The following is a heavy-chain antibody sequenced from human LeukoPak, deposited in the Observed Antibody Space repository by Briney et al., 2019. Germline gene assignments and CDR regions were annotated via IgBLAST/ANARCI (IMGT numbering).Heavy chain of an antibody. CDR2: INPSGGST. CDR3: ARGPVIGGHSSSSAWYFDL. CDR1: GYTFTSDY. J-gene: IGHJ2*01. D-gene: IGHD6-6*01. Sequence: ASVKGSCEASGYTFTSDYMHWVRQTPGQELEWMGIINPSGGSTGYAQKFQGRVTMTRDTSTSTVYMELSSLRSEDTAVYYCARGPVIGGHSSSSAWYFDLWGRGTPVTVSS. V-gene: IGHV1-46*01.